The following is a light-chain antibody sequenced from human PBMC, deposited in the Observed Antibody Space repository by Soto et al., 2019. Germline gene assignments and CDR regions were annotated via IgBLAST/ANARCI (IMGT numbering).Light chain of an antibody. V-gene: IGKV3-11*01. CDR3: RQRSNWPPT. J-gene: IGKJ2*01. Sequence: EIVLTQSPATLSLSPGERATLSCRASQSVSSYLAWYQQKPGQAPSLLIYDASNRATGIPARFSGSGSGTDFTLTISSLEPEDFAVYYCRQRSNWPPTFGQGTNLEIK. CDR2: DAS. CDR1: QSVSSY.